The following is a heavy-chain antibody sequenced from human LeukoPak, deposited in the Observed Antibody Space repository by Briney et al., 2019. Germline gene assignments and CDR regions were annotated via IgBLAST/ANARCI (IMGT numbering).Heavy chain of an antibody. CDR2: VYTSGST. V-gene: IGHV4-4*09. Sequence: SETLSLTCTVSGGSISSYYWSWIRQPPGKGLEWIGYVYTSGSTNYNPSLKSRVTISVDTSKNQFSLKLSSVTAADTAVYYCARLGSSGYYYYFDYWGQGTLVTVSS. CDR3: ARLGSSGYYYYFDY. J-gene: IGHJ4*02. CDR1: GGSISSYY. D-gene: IGHD3-22*01.